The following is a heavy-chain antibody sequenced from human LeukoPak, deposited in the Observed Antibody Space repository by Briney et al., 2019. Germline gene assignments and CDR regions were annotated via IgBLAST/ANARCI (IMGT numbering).Heavy chain of an antibody. CDR1: GFTFSSCG. CDR3: AKSPSSWKFDD. V-gene: IGHV3-30*02. CDR2: IRYHGGDK. Sequence: PGGSLRLSCAASGFTFSSCGMHWVRQAPGKGLEGVAFIRYHGGDKYYADSVKGRFTISRDNSENTLYLQINSLRAEDTAVYYCAKSPSSWKFDDWGQGTLVTVSS. J-gene: IGHJ4*02. D-gene: IGHD6-13*01.